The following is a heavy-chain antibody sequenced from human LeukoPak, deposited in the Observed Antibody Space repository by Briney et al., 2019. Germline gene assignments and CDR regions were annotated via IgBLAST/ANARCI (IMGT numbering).Heavy chain of an antibody. Sequence: SETLSLTCTVSGGSISSYYWSWIRQPPGKGLEWIGYIYYSGSTNYNPSLKSRVTISVDTSKNQFSLKLSSVTAADTAVYYCARRSSTVTTGWFDPWGQGTLVTVSS. D-gene: IGHD4-17*01. CDR3: ARRSSTVTTGWFDP. V-gene: IGHV4-59*08. J-gene: IGHJ5*02. CDR1: GGSISSYY. CDR2: IYYSGST.